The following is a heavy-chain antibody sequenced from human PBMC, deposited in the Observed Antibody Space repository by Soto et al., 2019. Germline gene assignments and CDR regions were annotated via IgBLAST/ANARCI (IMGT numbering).Heavy chain of an antibody. Sequence: QVQLVESGGGVVQPGRSLRLSCAASEFTFSNYGMHWVRQAPGKGLEWVAVILNDGSNRYHADSVKDRFTISRDKSKNTLYLQMTRLRAEATAVYYCARDDEYSGNGMDVWGQGTTVTVS. CDR1: EFTFSNYG. D-gene: IGHD3-10*01. J-gene: IGHJ6*02. CDR3: ARDDEYSGNGMDV. V-gene: IGHV3-33*01. CDR2: ILNDGSNR.